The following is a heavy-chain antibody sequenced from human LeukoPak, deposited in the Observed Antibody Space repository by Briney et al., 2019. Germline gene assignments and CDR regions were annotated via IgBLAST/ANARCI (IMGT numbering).Heavy chain of an antibody. CDR2: ILYDGSNK. J-gene: IGHJ5*02. CDR1: GFTFSSNG. Sequence: PGGSLRLSCAASGFTFSSNGMYWGRQAPGKGLEWVAVILYDGSNKYYADSVKGRFTISRDNSKNTLYLQMNSLRAEDTAVYYCAKDSVGATGAGWFDPWGQGTLVSVSS. CDR3: AKDSVGATGAGWFDP. V-gene: IGHV3-33*06. D-gene: IGHD1-26*01.